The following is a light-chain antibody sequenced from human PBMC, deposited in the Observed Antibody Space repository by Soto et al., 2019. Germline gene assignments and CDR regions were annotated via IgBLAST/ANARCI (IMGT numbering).Light chain of an antibody. CDR1: QTISSW. Sequence: PSNLSASVEDRVTITCRASQTISSWLAWYQQKPGKAPKLLIYKASTLKSGVPSRFSGSGSGTEFTLTISSLQPDDFATYYCQHYNSYSEAFGQGTKVDI. V-gene: IGKV1-5*03. CDR3: QHYNSYSEA. CDR2: KAS. J-gene: IGKJ1*01.